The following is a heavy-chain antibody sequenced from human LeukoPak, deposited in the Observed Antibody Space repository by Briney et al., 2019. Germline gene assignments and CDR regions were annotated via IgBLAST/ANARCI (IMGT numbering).Heavy chain of an antibody. V-gene: IGHV3-23*01. CDR3: AIVGGGGSSHYYYYMDV. CDR2: ISGSGGST. Sequence: PGGSLRLSCAASGFTFSNYAMSWVRQAPGKGLEWVSAISGSGGSTTYADSVKGRFTISRDNSKNTLYLQMNSLRAEDTAVYYCAIVGGGGSSHYYYYMDVWGKGTTVTVSS. J-gene: IGHJ6*03. D-gene: IGHD2-15*01. CDR1: GFTFSNYA.